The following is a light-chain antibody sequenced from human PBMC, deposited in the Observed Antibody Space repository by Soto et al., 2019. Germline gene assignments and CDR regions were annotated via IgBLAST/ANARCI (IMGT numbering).Light chain of an antibody. CDR1: QSVSSN. CDR3: QQYNNWPPT. J-gene: IGKJ1*01. V-gene: IGKV3-15*01. Sequence: EIVMTPSPATLSVSPVERVTLSCRASQSVSSNLAWYQQKPGQAPRLLIYGASTRATGIPARFSGSGSGTEFTLTISSLQSEDFAVYYCQQYNNWPPTFGQGTKVDIK. CDR2: GAS.